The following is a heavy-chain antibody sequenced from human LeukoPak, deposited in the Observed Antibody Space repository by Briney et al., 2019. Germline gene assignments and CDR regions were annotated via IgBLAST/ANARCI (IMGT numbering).Heavy chain of an antibody. CDR2: IRYDGSNK. D-gene: IGHD3-22*01. J-gene: IGHJ2*01. CDR1: GFTFSSYG. Sequence: GGSLRLSCAASGFTFSSYGMHWVRQAPGKGLEWVAFIRYDGSNKYYADSVKGRFTISRDNSKNTLYLQMNSLRAEDTAVYYCAKEMTTMIVVVIPWYFDLWGRGTLVTVSS. V-gene: IGHV3-30*02. CDR3: AKEMTTMIVVVIPWYFDL.